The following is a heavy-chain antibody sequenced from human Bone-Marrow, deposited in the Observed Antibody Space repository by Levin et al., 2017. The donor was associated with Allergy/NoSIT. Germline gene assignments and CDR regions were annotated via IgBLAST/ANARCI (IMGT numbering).Heavy chain of an antibody. D-gene: IGHD4-17*01. CDR1: GFTFSNYA. CDR2: ISAGGGGT. Sequence: PGGSLRLSCAASGFTFSNYAMSWVRQAPGKGLEWVSVISAGGGGTHYADSVKGRFTISRDNSKNTLYVQMNSLRVEDTAVYYCAKGGDLMTTVTTSDYWGQGTLVTVSS. CDR3: AKGGDLMTTVTTSDY. J-gene: IGHJ4*02. V-gene: IGHV3-23*01.